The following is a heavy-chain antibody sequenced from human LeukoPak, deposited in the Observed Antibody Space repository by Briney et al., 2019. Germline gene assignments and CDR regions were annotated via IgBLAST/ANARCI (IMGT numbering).Heavy chain of an antibody. CDR2: IKQDGSEK. V-gene: IGHV3-7*01. D-gene: IGHD4-17*01. Sequence: PGGSLRLSCAASGFTFSSYWMTWVRHLPGKGLEWVAKIKQDGSEKYYVDSVKGRFTISRDNTRDSLYLQMNSLRGEDTAVYFCARLGPVTKDHYCDYWGQGTLVTVSS. J-gene: IGHJ4*02. CDR3: ARLGPVTKDHYCDY. CDR1: GFTFSSYW.